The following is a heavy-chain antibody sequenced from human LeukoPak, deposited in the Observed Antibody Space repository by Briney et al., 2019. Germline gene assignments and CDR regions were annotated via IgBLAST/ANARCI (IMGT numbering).Heavy chain of an antibody. CDR2: ISSSSSTI. V-gene: IGHV3-48*01. CDR1: GFTFSSYS. D-gene: IGHD2-2*01. CDR3: AKAYCSSTSCYGYYYYYMDV. Sequence: PGGSLRLSCAASGFTFSSYSMNWVRQAPGKGLEWVSYISSSSSTIYYADSVKGRFTISRDNAKNSLYLQMNSLRAEDTAVYYCAKAYCSSTSCYGYYYYYMDVWGKGTTVTVSS. J-gene: IGHJ6*03.